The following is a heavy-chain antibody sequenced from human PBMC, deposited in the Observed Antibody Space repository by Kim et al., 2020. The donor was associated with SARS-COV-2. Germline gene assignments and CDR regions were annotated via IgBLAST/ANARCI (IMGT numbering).Heavy chain of an antibody. Sequence: PSGGSTSYAQKFQGRVTMTRDTSTSTVYMELSSLRSEDTAVYYCARGSGIFDYWGQGTLVTVSS. CDR3: ARGSGIFDY. V-gene: IGHV1-46*01. CDR2: PSGGST. J-gene: IGHJ4*02.